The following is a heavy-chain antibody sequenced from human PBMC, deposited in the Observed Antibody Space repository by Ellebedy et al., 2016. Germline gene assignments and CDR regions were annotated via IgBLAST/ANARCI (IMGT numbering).Heavy chain of an antibody. Sequence: GESLKISCAASGFTFSSYGMHWVRQAPGKGLEWVAVIWYDGSNKYYADSVKGRFTISRDNSKNTLYLQMNSLRAEDTAVYYCAREIAGDAFDYWGQGTLVTVSS. V-gene: IGHV3-33*08. CDR1: GFTFSSYG. CDR2: IWYDGSNK. D-gene: IGHD3-10*01. CDR3: AREIAGDAFDY. J-gene: IGHJ4*02.